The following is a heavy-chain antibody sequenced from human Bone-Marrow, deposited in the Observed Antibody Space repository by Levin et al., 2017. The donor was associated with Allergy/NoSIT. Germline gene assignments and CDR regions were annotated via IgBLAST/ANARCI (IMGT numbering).Heavy chain of an antibody. Sequence: GGSLRLSCAASGFTFSSYAVSWVRQAPGKGLEWVSGISASGGSTYYADSVKGRFTISRDNSKNTLYLQMNSLRAEDTAVYYCASGGNQPCYDYYGMDVWGQGTTVTVSS. J-gene: IGHJ6*02. V-gene: IGHV3-23*01. CDR3: ASGGNQPCYDYYGMDV. D-gene: IGHD3-16*01. CDR1: GFTFSSYA. CDR2: ISASGGST.